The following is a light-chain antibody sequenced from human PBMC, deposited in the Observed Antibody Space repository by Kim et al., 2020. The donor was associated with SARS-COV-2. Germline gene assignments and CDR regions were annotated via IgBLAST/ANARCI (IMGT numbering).Light chain of an antibody. J-gene: IGLJ2*01. CDR2: QDS. V-gene: IGLV3-1*01. CDR3: QAWDSSNVV. CDR1: NLGDKY. Sequence: ESPRQAARITSSGDNLGDKYACWYQQKPGQSPILVIYQDSKRPSGIPERFSGSNSGNTATLTISGTQAMDEAAYYCQAWDSSNVVFGGGTQLTVL.